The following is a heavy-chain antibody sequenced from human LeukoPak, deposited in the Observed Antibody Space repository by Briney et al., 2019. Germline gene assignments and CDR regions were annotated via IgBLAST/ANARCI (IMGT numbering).Heavy chain of an antibody. CDR2: INSDGSEG. CDR3: ASSMVYAQS. D-gene: IGHD2-8*01. J-gene: IGHJ5*02. V-gene: IGHV3-7*03. Sequence: GGSLRLSCAVSGFTFSGFWMSWSRQAPGKGLEWVASINSDGSEGYYADVVKGRFTISRDNAKNSLYLQINSLRAEDTAVYYCASSMVYAQSWGQGTLVTVSS. CDR1: GFTFSGFW.